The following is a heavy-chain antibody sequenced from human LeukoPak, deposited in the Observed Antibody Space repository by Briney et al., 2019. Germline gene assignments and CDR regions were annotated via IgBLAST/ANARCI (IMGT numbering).Heavy chain of an antibody. CDR1: GGSISSSSYY. J-gene: IGHJ4*02. V-gene: IGHV4-39*07. CDR3: ARTSRSDSSSWIDY. CDR2: IYYSGST. Sequence: SETLSLTCTVSGGSISSSSYYWGWIRQPPGKGLEWIGSIYYSGSTYYNPSLKSRVTISVDTSKNQFSLKLSSVTAADTAVYYCARTSRSDSSSWIDYWGQGTLVTVSS. D-gene: IGHD6-13*01.